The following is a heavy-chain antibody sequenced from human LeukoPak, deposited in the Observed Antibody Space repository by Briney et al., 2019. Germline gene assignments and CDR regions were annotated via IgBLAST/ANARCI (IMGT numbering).Heavy chain of an antibody. J-gene: IGHJ6*03. CDR2: IRYDGSNK. Sequence: GGSLRLSCAASGFTFSNCWMSWVRQAPGKGLEWVAFIRYDGSNKYYADSVKGRFTISRDNSKNTLYLQMNSLRAEDTAVYYCAKDNAFFALDIVVVPAVEGYYYYMDVWGKGTTVTVSS. V-gene: IGHV3-30*02. CDR3: AKDNAFFALDIVVVPAVEGYYYYMDV. D-gene: IGHD2-2*03. CDR1: GFTFSNCW.